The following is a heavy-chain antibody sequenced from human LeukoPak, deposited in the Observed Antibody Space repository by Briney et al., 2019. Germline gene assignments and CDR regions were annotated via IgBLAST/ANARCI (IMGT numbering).Heavy chain of an antibody. CDR2: IKPDGSEK. Sequence: GGSLRLSCAASGFTFDSYWMSWVRQAPGKGLEWVANIKPDGSEKYYMDSVKGRFTISRDNAKNSLSLQMNSLRAEDTAAYYCARDLGYFQHWGQGTLVTVSS. CDR1: GFTFDSYW. V-gene: IGHV3-7*04. CDR3: ARDLGYFQH. J-gene: IGHJ1*01.